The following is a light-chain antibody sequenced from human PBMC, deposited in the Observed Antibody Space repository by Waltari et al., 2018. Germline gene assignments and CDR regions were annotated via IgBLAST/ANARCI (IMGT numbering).Light chain of an antibody. Sequence: DIQMTQSQSSLSASVGDRVTITCLASQSISSYLNWYQQKPGKAPKLLIYAASSLQSGVPSRFSGSGSGTDFTLTISSLQPEDFATYYCQQSYSTLWTFGQGTKLEIK. CDR1: QSISSY. J-gene: IGKJ2*01. CDR3: QQSYSTLWT. V-gene: IGKV1-39*01. CDR2: AAS.